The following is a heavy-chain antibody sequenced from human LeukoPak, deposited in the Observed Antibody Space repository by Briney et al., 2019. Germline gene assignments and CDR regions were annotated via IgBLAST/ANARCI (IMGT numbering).Heavy chain of an antibody. D-gene: IGHD6-13*01. J-gene: IGHJ4*02. V-gene: IGHV4-34*01. CDR1: GGFFSGYY. CDR2: INHSGST. CDR3: ARKRLAIAAAGTRLGYFDY. Sequence: PSETLSLTCAVYGGFFSGYYWSWIRQPPGKGLEWIGEINHSGSTNYNPSLKSRVTISVDTSKNQFSLKLSSVTAADTAVYYCARKRLAIAAAGTRLGYFDYWGQGTLVTVSS.